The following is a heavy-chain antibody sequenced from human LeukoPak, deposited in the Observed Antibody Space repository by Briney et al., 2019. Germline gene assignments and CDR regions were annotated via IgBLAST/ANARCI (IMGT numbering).Heavy chain of an antibody. CDR3: AREVVPAAMYWYFDL. CDR1: GYSISSGYD. D-gene: IGHD2-2*01. CDR2: IYHSGST. J-gene: IGHJ2*01. V-gene: IGHV4-38-2*02. Sequence: SETLSLTCAVSGYSISSGYDWGWIRQPPGKGLEWIGSIYHSGSTYYNPSLKSRVTISVDTSKNQFSLKLSSVTAADTAVYYCAREVVPAAMYWYFDLWGRGTLVTVSS.